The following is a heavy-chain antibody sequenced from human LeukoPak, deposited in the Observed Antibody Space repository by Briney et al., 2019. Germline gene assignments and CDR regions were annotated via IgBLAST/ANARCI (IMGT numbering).Heavy chain of an antibody. Sequence: PSETLSLTCAVSGGSISSSSYYWGWIRQPPGTGLEWIGSIYYSGSTYYNPSLKSRVTISVDTSKNQFSLKLSSVTAADTAVYYCASVDVVVVAASHAFDIWGQGTMVTVSS. CDR2: IYYSGST. CDR3: ASVDVVVVAASHAFDI. V-gene: IGHV4-39*01. CDR1: GGSISSSSYY. J-gene: IGHJ3*02. D-gene: IGHD2-15*01.